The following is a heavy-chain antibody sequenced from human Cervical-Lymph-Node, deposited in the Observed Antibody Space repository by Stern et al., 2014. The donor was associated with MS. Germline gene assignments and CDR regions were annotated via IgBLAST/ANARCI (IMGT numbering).Heavy chain of an antibody. J-gene: IGHJ4*02. CDR3: VYDYVWGSYRFDY. Sequence: DQLVESGGGVVQPGRSLRLSCAASGFTFSRYAMHWVRQAPGTGLEWVVVISYDGSNKYYADSVKGRFTISRDNSKNTLYLQMNSLRAEDTAVYYCVYDYVWGSYRFDYWGQGTLVTVSS. CDR1: GFTFSRYA. CDR2: ISYDGSNK. V-gene: IGHV3-30-3*01. D-gene: IGHD3-16*02.